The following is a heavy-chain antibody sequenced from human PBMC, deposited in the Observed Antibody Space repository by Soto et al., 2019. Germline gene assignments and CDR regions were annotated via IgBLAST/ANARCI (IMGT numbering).Heavy chain of an antibody. V-gene: IGHV4-4*02. CDR3: ARSDCYGVCRGKWLDP. CDR2: IYHSGTT. J-gene: IGHJ5*02. Sequence: QVQLQESGPGLVKPSGTLSLTCAVSGGSISSDDWWTWVRQTPVKGLEWIGEIYHSGTTNYNPSLMSRVTIAVDKAKSQFSLRLDSVTAADTAVYYCARSDCYGVCRGKWLDPWGQGILVTVSS. D-gene: IGHD2-21*02. CDR1: GGSISSDDW.